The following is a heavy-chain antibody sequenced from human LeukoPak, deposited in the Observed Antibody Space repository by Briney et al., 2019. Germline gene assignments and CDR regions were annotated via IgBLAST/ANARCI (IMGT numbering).Heavy chain of an antibody. CDR1: GLTFSSHA. CDR2: IYSKTDGGTI. V-gene: IGHV3-15*01. D-gene: IGHD3-10*01. Sequence: PGGSLRLSCVASGLTFSSHAMTWVRQTPGKGLEWVGRIYSKTDGGTIDYAAPVKDRFTISRDDSKNTLYLQMNSLKTEDTAVYYCATDWAPTRTSGRPFDYWGQGTLVTVSS. J-gene: IGHJ4*02. CDR3: ATDWAPTRTSGRPFDY.